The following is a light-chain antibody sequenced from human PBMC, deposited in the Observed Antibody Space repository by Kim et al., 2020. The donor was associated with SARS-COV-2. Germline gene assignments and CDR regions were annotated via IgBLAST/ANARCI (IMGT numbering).Light chain of an antibody. CDR1: STDVGGYNY. J-gene: IGLJ1*01. CDR2: DVS. Sequence: GQSITISCTGTSTDVGGYNYVSWYQQYPGKAPKLMIYDVSDRPSGVSNRFSGSKSGNTASLTISGLQAEDEADYYCSSYTTSSTLVFGTGTRSPS. V-gene: IGLV2-14*04. CDR3: SSYTTSSTLV.